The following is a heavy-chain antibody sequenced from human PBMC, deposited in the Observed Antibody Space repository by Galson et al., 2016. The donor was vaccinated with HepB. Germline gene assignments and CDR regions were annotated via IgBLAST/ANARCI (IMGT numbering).Heavy chain of an antibody. J-gene: IGHJ4*02. CDR2: LYYSGST. CDR1: GGSISSSRYS. Sequence: ETLSLTCTVSGGSISSSRYSWGWIRRPPGKGLEWIGCLYYSGSTYYNSSLKSRVTISVDTSKNQFSLNLSAVTAADTAVYYCAGYCSSTSCSRYGDILTGYDGPFWGQGTLVTVSS. CDR3: AGYCSSTSCSRYGDILTGYDGPF. V-gene: IGHV4-39*01. D-gene: IGHD2-2*01.